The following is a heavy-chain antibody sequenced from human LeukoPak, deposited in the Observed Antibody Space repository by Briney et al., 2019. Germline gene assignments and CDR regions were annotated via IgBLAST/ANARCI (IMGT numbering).Heavy chain of an antibody. CDR3: ARGIFRGDGDFNY. CDR2: INPQTGGT. CDR1: GHTFGDSY. V-gene: IGHV1-2*02. J-gene: IGHJ4*02. D-gene: IGHD2-21*02. Sequence: GASVRLSCKTSGHTFGDSYVQWVRQAPGQGPEWMGWINPQTGGTDYAQKFQDRVTLTTDTSTNTVYMDLTRLRYDDTAIYFCARGIFRGDGDFNYWGQGTLVTVTS.